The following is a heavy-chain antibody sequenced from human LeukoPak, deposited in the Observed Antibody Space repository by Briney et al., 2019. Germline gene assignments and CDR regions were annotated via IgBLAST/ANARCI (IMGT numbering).Heavy chain of an antibody. D-gene: IGHD3-3*01. V-gene: IGHV1-2*02. CDR3: ARDIRPRVESLDY. CDR2: IGPDSGAT. J-gene: IGHJ4*02. Sequence: VASVRVSCKASGYTFTDYFLHWVRQAPGQGLEWMGWIGPDSGATNYAQKFRGKVTMTRGTSINTAYMEVSSLSSDDTAVYYCARDIRPRVESLDYWGQGTLVTVSS. CDR1: GYTFTDYF.